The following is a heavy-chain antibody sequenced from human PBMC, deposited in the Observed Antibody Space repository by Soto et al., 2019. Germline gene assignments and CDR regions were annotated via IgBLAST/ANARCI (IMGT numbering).Heavy chain of an antibody. CDR1: GFTFSSYA. Sequence: EVQLLESGGGLVQPGGSLRLSCAASGFTFSSYAMSWVRQAPGKGLEWVSGIGASGDYALYAASGKGRFTTDRDKTKKSLYLRMDGQRGEDPGVNVCATGGAGTWGDGYGMDGWGQGT. D-gene: IGHD1-1*01. V-gene: IGHV3-23*01. CDR2: IGASGDYA. J-gene: IGHJ6*02. CDR3: ATGGAGTWGDGYGMDG.